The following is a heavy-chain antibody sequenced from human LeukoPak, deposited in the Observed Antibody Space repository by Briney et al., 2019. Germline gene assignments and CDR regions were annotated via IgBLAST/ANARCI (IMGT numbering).Heavy chain of an antibody. D-gene: IGHD5-12*01. Sequence: SETLSLTCAVYGGSFSGYYWSWIRQPPGKGLEWIGEINHSGSTNYNPSLKSRVAISVDTSKNQFSLKLSSVTAADTAVYYCARGWRHDYWGQGTLVTVSS. CDR2: INHSGST. V-gene: IGHV4-34*01. J-gene: IGHJ4*02. CDR1: GGSFSGYY. CDR3: ARGWRHDY.